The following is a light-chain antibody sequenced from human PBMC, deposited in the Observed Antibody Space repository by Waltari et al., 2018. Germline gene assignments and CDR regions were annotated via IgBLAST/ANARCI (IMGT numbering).Light chain of an antibody. V-gene: IGLV2-23*02. CDR1: NKDIGYYNA. CDR2: EVT. CDR3: ISYAGTGSFI. Sequence: QAAPTQSPSMSGSAGQSVTISCTGTNKDIGYYNAVSWYQQHPGKAPKLIISEVTKRPSGVSVRFSGSKSGNTASLTISGLQAGDEADYYCISYAGTGSFIFGAGT. J-gene: IGLJ1*01.